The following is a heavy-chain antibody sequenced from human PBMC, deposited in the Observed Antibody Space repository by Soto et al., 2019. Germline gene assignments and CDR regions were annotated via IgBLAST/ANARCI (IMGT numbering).Heavy chain of an antibody. CDR2: IYYSGST. V-gene: IGHV4-30-4*01. J-gene: IGHJ4*02. CDR1: GGSISSGDYY. Sequence: SETLSRTCTVSGGSISSGDYYWSWIRQPPGKGLEWIGYIYYSGSTYYNPSLKSRVTISVDTSKNQFSLKLSSVTAADTAVYYCAVCIVGATVSFFDYWGQGTLVTVSS. CDR3: AVCIVGATVSFFDY. D-gene: IGHD1-26*01.